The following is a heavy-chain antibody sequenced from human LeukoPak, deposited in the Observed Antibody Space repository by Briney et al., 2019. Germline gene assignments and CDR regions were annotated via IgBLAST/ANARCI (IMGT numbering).Heavy chain of an antibody. CDR1: GFTFSNNW. CDR2: VRPGDGPT. Sequence: PGGSLRLSCAASGFTFSNNWMTWVRRAPGKGLEWVSHVRPGDGPTTYAESVKGRFTISRDDSKNTVSLQMNSLRVEDTAVYYCTRDHITSWQIDFWGQGTMVTVSS. J-gene: IGHJ4*02. D-gene: IGHD2-2*01. V-gene: IGHV3-23*01. CDR3: TRDHITSWQIDF.